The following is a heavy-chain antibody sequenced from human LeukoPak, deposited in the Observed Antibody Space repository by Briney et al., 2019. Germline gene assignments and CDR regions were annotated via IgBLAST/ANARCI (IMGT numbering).Heavy chain of an antibody. J-gene: IGHJ4*02. CDR2: ISSSGFST. CDR3: ARGKRRFDY. Sequence: GGSLRLSCAASGFNFSDYYMSWISQAPGKGLEWVSYISSSGFSTYYAGSVKGRFTISRDNARNSLYLQMNSLSPEDTALYYCARGKRRFDYWGQGTLVSVSS. V-gene: IGHV3-11*01. CDR1: GFNFSDYY.